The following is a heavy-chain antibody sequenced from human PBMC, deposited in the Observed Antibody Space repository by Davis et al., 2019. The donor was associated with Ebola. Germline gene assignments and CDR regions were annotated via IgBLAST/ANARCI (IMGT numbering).Heavy chain of an antibody. CDR1: GGSISSYY. CDR3: ARDSSLYCSGGSCAFDY. CDR2: NYYSGST. D-gene: IGHD2-15*01. V-gene: IGHV4-39*07. Sequence: MPSETLSLTCTLSGGSISSYYWGWIRQPPGKGLEWIGSNYYSGSTYYNPSLKSRVTISVDTSKNQFSLKLSSVTAADTAVYYCARDSSLYCSGGSCAFDYWGQGTLVTVSS. J-gene: IGHJ4*02.